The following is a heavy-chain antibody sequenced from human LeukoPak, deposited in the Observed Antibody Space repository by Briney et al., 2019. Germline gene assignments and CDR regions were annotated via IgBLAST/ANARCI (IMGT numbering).Heavy chain of an antibody. CDR2: INPNSGGT. V-gene: IGHV1-2*02. D-gene: IGHD3-22*01. J-gene: IGHJ4*02. Sequence: ASVKVSCKASGYTFGGYYMHWVRQAPGQGLEWMGWINPNSGGTNYAQKFQGRVTMARDTSISTAYMELSRLRSDDTAVYYCARDYYDSSGYRDYWGQGTLVTVSS. CDR1: GYTFGGYY. CDR3: ARDYYDSSGYRDY.